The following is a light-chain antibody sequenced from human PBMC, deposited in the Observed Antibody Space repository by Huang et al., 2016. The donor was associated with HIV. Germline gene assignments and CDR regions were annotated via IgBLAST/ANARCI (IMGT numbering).Light chain of an antibody. CDR3: QQYAGSPWT. Sequence: EIVLTQSPGTLSLSPGERATLSCRASQSISADYLAWYQQKPGQAPRLLIYAASSTATGIPDRFSGSGSGTGFTLTIYRLEPEDFAVYFCQQYAGSPWTFGQGTKVEIK. CDR2: AAS. CDR1: QSISADY. V-gene: IGKV3-20*01. J-gene: IGKJ1*01.